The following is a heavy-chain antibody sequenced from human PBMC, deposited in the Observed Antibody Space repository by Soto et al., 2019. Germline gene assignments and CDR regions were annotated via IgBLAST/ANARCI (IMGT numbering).Heavy chain of an antibody. D-gene: IGHD6-19*01. J-gene: IGHJ3*02. CDR3: ARDLYYSSGRYFDHDAFDI. Sequence: RASVKVSCKASGYNFTSYGISWVRQAPGQGLEWMGWISPHNDRTKYARRFQDRVTMTTETPTSTVYMELGSLRSDDTAVYYCARDLYYSSGRYFDHDAFDIWGQGTAVPVSS. CDR2: ISPHNDRT. V-gene: IGHV1-18*01. CDR1: GYNFTSYG.